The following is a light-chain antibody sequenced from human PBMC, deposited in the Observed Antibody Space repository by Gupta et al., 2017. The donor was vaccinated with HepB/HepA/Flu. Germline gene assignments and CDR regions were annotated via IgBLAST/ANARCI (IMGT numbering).Light chain of an antibody. CDR1: SSNVARNN. Sequence: QSVLTQSPSVSGTPGQRVTISCSGSSSNVARNNVNWYQQVPGTAPKLLIYYNDERPSGVPDRFSGSKSGTSAPLAISGLQSEDEADYYCAAWDTSLKVVVFGGGTKLTVL. J-gene: IGLJ2*01. CDR2: YND. CDR3: AAWDTSLKVVV. V-gene: IGLV1-44*01.